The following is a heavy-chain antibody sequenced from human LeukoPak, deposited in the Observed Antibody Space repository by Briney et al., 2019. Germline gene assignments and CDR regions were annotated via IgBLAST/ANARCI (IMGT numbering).Heavy chain of an antibody. Sequence: SETLSLTCTVSGGSISSYYWSWIRQPPGKGLEWIGYIYTRGSTNYNPSLQSQATISVDTSKTQFSLKLSSVTAADTAVYYCARLPVGGYYYMDVWGKGTTVTVSS. V-gene: IGHV4-4*09. CDR2: IYTRGST. CDR1: GGSISSYY. D-gene: IGHD2-2*01. J-gene: IGHJ6*03. CDR3: ARLPVGGYYYMDV.